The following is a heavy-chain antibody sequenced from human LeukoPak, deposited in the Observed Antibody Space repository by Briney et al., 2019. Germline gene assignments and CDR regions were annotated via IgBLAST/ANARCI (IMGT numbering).Heavy chain of an antibody. V-gene: IGHV3-7*03. D-gene: IGHD1-26*01. J-gene: IGHJ4*02. CDR2: IKQDGSEK. CDR3: AKKGGQGLNYFHY. CDR1: GFTFSSYW. Sequence: GGSLRLSCAASGFTFSSYWMSWVRQAPGKGLEWVANIKQDGSEKYYVDSVKGRFTISRDNAKNSLYLQMNSLRAEDTAVYYCAKKGGQGLNYFHYWGQGTLVTVSS.